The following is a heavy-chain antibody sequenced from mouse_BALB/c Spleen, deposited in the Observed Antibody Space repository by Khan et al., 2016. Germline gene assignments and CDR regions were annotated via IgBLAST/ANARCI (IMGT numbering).Heavy chain of an antibody. CDR1: GFTFSTYG. V-gene: IGHV5-6-3*01. J-gene: IGHJ2*01. Sequence: EVELVESGGGLVQPGGSLKLSCVASGFTFSTYGMSWVRQTPDKRLELVATINSNGGSTYYPDSVKGRFTISRDNAKNTLYLQMSTLKSEDTAMYYCAGENDRYYFDYWGQGTTLTVSS. CDR3: AGENDRYYFDY. CDR2: INSNGGST. D-gene: IGHD2-14*01.